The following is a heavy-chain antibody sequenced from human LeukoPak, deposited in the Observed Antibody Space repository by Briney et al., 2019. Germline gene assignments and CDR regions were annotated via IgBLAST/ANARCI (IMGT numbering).Heavy chain of an antibody. CDR3: AELGITMIGGV. Sequence: GGSLRLSCAASGVTFSSYEMNWVRQAPGKGLEWISYISSSGSTIYYADSVKGRFTISRDNAKNSLYLQMNSLRAEDTAVYYCAELGITMIGGVWGKGTTVTISS. J-gene: IGHJ6*04. CDR2: ISSSGSTI. D-gene: IGHD3-10*02. V-gene: IGHV3-48*03. CDR1: GVTFSSYE.